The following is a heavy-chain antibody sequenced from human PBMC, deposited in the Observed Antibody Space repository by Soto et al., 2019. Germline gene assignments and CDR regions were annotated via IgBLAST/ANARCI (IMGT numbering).Heavy chain of an antibody. CDR2: IYYSGST. CDR1: GGSISSYY. J-gene: IGHJ3*02. Sequence: SETLSLTCTVSGGSISSYYWSWIRQPPGKGLEWIGYIYYSGSTNYNPSLKSRVTISVDTSKNQFSLKLSSVTAADTAVYYCARREGYCSGGSCYSVSAFDIWGQGTMVTVSS. CDR3: ARREGYCSGGSCYSVSAFDI. D-gene: IGHD2-15*01. V-gene: IGHV4-59*08.